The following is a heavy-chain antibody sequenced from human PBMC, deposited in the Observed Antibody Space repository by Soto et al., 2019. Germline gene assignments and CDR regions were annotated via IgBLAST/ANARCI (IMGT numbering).Heavy chain of an antibody. J-gene: IGHJ5*02. CDR1: GYTFTSYD. V-gene: IGHV1-8*01. CDR3: ARVEAYCSGGSCYSNWFDP. CDR2: MNPNSGNT. D-gene: IGHD2-15*01. Sequence: QVQLVQSGAEVKKPGASVKVSCKASGYTFTSYDINWVRQATGQGLEWMGWMNPNSGNTGYAQKFQGRVTMTRNTSISTAYTELSSLRSEDTVVYYCARVEAYCSGGSCYSNWFDPWVQGTLVTVSS.